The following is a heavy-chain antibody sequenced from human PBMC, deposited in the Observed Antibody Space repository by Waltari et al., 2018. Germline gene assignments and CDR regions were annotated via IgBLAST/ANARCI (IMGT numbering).Heavy chain of an antibody. V-gene: IGHV3-7*01. CDR1: GVTFSRDW. D-gene: IGHD1-26*01. CDR2: IKKDGSEK. Sequence: EVQLVESGGDLVQPGGSLRLSCEASGVTFSRDWMSWVRQAPGKGLEWVADIKKDGSEKYYVGSVRSRFTISRDNAKNSLYMQMNSLRAEDTAVYYCVRQTTTSYYYNYMDVWGKGTTVTISS. J-gene: IGHJ6*03. CDR3: VRQTTTSYYYNYMDV.